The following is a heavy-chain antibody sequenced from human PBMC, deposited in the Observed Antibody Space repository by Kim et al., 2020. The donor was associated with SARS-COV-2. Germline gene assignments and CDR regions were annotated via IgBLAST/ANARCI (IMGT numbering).Heavy chain of an antibody. CDR2: INHSGST. D-gene: IGHD3-22*01. Sequence: SETLSLTCAVYGGSFSGYYWSWIRQPPGKGLEWIGEINHSGSTNYNPSLKSRVTISVDTSKNQFSLKLSSVTAADTAVYYCARGLGENYYDSRAAPNWFDPWGQGTLVTVSS. V-gene: IGHV4-34*01. CDR1: GGSFSGYY. CDR3: ARGLGENYYDSRAAPNWFDP. J-gene: IGHJ5*02.